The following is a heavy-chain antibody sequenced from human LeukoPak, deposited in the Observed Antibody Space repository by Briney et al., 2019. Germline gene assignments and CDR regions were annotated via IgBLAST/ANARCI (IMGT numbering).Heavy chain of an antibody. D-gene: IGHD3-10*01. CDR1: GFTFSSYA. V-gene: IGHV3-23*01. CDR2: ISGSGGST. J-gene: IGHJ4*02. CDR3: AKDYYGSGSWRALFDY. Sequence: GGSLRLSCAASGFTFSSYAMSWVRQAPGKGLEWVSAISGSGGSTYYADSVKGRFTISRDNSKNTLYLQMNSLRAEDTAVYYCAKDYYGSGSWRALFDYWGQGTLVTVSS.